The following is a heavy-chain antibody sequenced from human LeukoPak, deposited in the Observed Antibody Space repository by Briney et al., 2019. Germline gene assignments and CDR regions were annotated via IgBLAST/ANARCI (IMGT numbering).Heavy chain of an antibody. CDR3: ARDEAYASDY. J-gene: IGHJ4*02. CDR2: INQDGSEK. D-gene: IGHD4-17*01. CDR1: GFTLSRYW. V-gene: IGHV3-7*01. Sequence: LSGGSLRLSCAASGFTLSRYWMSWVRQAPGKGLEWVANINQDGSEKYYVDSVKGRFTISRDNAKNSLYLQMNSLRAEDTAVYYCARDEAYASDYWGQGTLVTVSS.